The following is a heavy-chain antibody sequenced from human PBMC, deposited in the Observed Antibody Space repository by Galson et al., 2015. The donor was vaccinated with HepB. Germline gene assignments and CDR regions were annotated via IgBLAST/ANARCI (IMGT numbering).Heavy chain of an antibody. V-gene: IGHV3-30-3*01. CDR2: ISYDGSNK. J-gene: IGHJ4*02. D-gene: IGHD2-15*01. Sequence: SLRLSCAASGFTFSSYAMHWVRQAPGKGLEWVAVISYDGSNKYYADSVKGRFTISRDNSKNTLYLQMNSLRAEDTAVYYCARGYAVVAATYFDYWGQGTLVTVSS. CDR1: GFTFSSYA. CDR3: ARGYAVVAATYFDY.